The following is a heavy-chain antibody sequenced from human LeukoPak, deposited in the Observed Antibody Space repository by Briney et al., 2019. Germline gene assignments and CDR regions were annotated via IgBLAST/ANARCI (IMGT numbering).Heavy chain of an antibody. CDR3: ARVWYYYGSGSPDY. J-gene: IGHJ4*02. D-gene: IGHD3-10*01. Sequence: GGSLRLSCAASGFTFSSYSMNWVRQAPGKGLEWVSYISSSSSTIYYADSMKGRFTISRDNAKNSLYLQMNSLRAEDTAVYYCARVWYYYGSGSPDYWGQGTLVTVSS. V-gene: IGHV3-48*04. CDR1: GFTFSSYS. CDR2: ISSSSSTI.